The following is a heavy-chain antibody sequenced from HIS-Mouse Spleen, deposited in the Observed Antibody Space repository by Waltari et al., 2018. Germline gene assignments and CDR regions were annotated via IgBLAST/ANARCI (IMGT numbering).Heavy chain of an antibody. D-gene: IGHD4-4*01. CDR2: VNPNSGNT. J-gene: IGHJ4*02. CDR3: ARGHDYSNYFDY. V-gene: IGHV1-8*01. Sequence: QVQLVQSGAEVKKPGASVKVSCKASGYTFTSYDINWVRQATGQGLEWMGGVNPNSGNTGYAQKFQGRVTMTRNTSISTAYMELSSLRSEDTAVYYCARGHDYSNYFDYWGQGTLVTVSS. CDR1: GYTFTSYD.